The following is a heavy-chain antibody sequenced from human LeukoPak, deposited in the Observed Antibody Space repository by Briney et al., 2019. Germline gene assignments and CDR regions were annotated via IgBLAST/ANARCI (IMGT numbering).Heavy chain of an antibody. V-gene: IGHV3-11*01. CDR2: ISSSGSTI. J-gene: IGHJ6*02. CDR1: GLTFSDYY. Sequence: GGSLRLSCAASGLTFSDYYMSWIRQAPGKGLEWVSYISSSGSTIYYADSVKGRFTTSRDNAKNSLYLQMNSLRAEDTAVYYCARKYDSGDTYGMDVWGQGTTVTVSS. CDR3: ARKYDSGDTYGMDV. D-gene: IGHD3-22*01.